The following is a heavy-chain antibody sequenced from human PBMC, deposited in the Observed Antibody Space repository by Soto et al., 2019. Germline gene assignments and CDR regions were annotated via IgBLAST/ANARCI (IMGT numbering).Heavy chain of an antibody. CDR2: ISGSGGST. J-gene: IGHJ3*02. D-gene: IGHD3-10*01. CDR1: GFTFSSYA. Sequence: PGGSLRLSCAASGFTFSSYAMSWVRQAPGKGLEWVSAISGSGGSTYYADSVKGRFTISRDNSKNTLYLQMNSLRAEDTAVYYCAKDQAVLLWFETPDAFDIWGQGTMVTVSS. CDR3: AKDQAVLLWFETPDAFDI. V-gene: IGHV3-23*01.